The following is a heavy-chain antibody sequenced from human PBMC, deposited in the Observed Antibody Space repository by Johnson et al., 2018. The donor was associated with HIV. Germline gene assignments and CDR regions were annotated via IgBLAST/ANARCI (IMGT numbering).Heavy chain of an antibody. J-gene: IGHJ3*02. V-gene: IGHV3-30*04. CDR3: ARAEDYTGGAFDI. CDR2: ISYDGSNK. Sequence: QVHLVESGGGVVQPGRSLRLSCAASGFTFSSYAMHWVRQAPGKGLEWVAVISYDGSNKYYADSVKGRFTISRDNSKNTLYLQMNSLRAEDTAVYYCARAEDYTGGAFDIWGQGTMVTVSS. D-gene: IGHD2-2*02. CDR1: GFTFSSYA.